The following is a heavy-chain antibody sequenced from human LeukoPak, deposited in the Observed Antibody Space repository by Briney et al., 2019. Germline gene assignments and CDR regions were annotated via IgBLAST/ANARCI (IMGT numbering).Heavy chain of an antibody. J-gene: IGHJ3*02. V-gene: IGHV3-74*01. CDR1: GFTLSNYW. CDR2: INSDGSST. Sequence: RGGSLRLSGAASGFTLSNYWMHWVRQAPGKGLVWVSRINSDGSSTSYADSVKGRFTISRDNAKNMLYLQMNSLGAEDTAVYYCAVETNGAAAFDIWGQGTLVTVSS. D-gene: IGHD2-8*01. CDR3: AVETNGAAAFDI.